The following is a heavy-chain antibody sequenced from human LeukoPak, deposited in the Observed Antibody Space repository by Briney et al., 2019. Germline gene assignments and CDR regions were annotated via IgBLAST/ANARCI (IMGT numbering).Heavy chain of an antibody. D-gene: IGHD3-10*01. V-gene: IGHV1-18*01. J-gene: IGHJ4*02. CDR2: VSPYNGNT. CDR1: DYPFTNFG. Sequence: ASVKVSCKASDYPFTNFGVSWVRQAPGQGLEWMGRVSPYNGNTYYSQRFQDRVTITKDTSTGTAYMDLRNLRTDDTAMYYCARNGRVRRVVKDLFEYWGQGTLVAVSS. CDR3: ARNGRVRRVVKDLFEY.